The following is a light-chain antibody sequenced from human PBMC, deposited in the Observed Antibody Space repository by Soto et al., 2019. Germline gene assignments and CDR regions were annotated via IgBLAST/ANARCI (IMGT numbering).Light chain of an antibody. J-gene: IGKJ2*01. CDR2: HAS. V-gene: IGKV1-12*01. Sequence: IQMTQSPSTVSASVGDRVDISCRAAQDIGDWLAWYQQRPGEAPKLLIYHASTLHTGVPPRFSGTRSGTLFTLSVSGLQPEDFATYYCQQGKNFTYTFGQGTRLET. CDR1: QDIGDW. CDR3: QQGKNFTYT.